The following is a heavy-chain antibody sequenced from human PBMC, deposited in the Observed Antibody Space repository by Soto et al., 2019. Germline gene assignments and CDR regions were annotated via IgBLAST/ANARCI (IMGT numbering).Heavy chain of an antibody. CDR3: ARRVAAAPMYAFDI. D-gene: IGHD6-13*01. CDR2: IYSRGST. CDR1: GGSFSSYY. Sequence: PSETLSLTCPVSGGSFSSYYWTWIRQTPWKGLEWVGYIYSRGSTNYNPSLKSRVAISLDTSKNQFSLNLNSVTSADTAVYFCARRVAAAPMYAFDIWGQATMVTVSS. J-gene: IGHJ3*02. V-gene: IGHV4-59*01.